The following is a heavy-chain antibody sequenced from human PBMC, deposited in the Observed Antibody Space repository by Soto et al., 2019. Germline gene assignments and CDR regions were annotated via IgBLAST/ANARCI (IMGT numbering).Heavy chain of an antibody. V-gene: IGHV5-51*01. CDR1: GYNFPNFW. J-gene: IGHJ6*02. CDR2: IYPGDSGS. Sequence: PGESLKISCKGSGYNFPNFWIAWVRQTSGKGLEWMGIIYPGDSGSKYSPSFQGQVTFSADKSVSTAYLQWSSLEASDTAIYYCASPSAVAYYNGLDVWGQGTTVTASS. D-gene: IGHD2-21*01. CDR3: ASPSAVAYYNGLDV.